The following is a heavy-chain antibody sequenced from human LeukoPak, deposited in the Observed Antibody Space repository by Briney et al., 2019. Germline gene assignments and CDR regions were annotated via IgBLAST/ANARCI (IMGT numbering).Heavy chain of an antibody. CDR2: IKQDGSEK. V-gene: IGHV3-7*01. J-gene: IGHJ6*02. CDR1: GFTFSSYW. D-gene: IGHD3-9*01. CDR3: ARELYYDILTGYSSYYYYGMDV. Sequence: GGSLRLSCAASGFTFSSYWMSWVRQAPGKGLEWVANIKQDGSEKYYVDSVKGRFTISRDNAKNSLYLQMNSLRAEDTAVYYCARELYYDILTGYSSYYYYGMDVWGQGTTVTVSS.